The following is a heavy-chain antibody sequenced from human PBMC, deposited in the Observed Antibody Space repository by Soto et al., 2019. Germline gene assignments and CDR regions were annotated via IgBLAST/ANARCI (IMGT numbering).Heavy chain of an antibody. V-gene: IGHV3-23*01. CDR3: SRAWFYGMDV. J-gene: IGHJ6*02. CDR2: ISGNGGST. Sequence: SLRLYCAGSGFTLSKSAMSWVRQAQGKGLEWVSAISGNGGSTYYAASVKGRFTISRDNSKNTLYLQMNSLRAEDTAVYYCSRAWFYGMDVWGQGTTVTVSS. D-gene: IGHD3-22*01. CDR1: GFTLSKSA.